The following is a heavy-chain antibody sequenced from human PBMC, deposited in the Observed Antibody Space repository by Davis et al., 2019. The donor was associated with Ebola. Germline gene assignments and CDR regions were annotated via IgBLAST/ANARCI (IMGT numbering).Heavy chain of an antibody. V-gene: IGHV4-39*01. J-gene: IGHJ4*02. Sequence: SETLSLTCTVSGGSISSGGYYWSWIRQHPGKGLEWIGYIYYSGSTYYNPSRKSRVTLSLDTSKNHFSLKLSSVTAADTAVYYCARQSSSSWGDYWGQGTLVTVSS. CDR2: IYYSGST. CDR1: GGSISSGGYY. CDR3: ARQSSSSWGDY. D-gene: IGHD6-6*01.